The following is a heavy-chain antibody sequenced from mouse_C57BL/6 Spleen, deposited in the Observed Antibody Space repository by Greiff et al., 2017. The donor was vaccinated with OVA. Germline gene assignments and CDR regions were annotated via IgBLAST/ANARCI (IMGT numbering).Heavy chain of an antibody. CDR2: IYPRSGNT. V-gene: IGHV1-81*01. Sequence: QVQLQQSGAELARPGASVKLSCKASGYTFTSYGISWVKQSTGQGLEWIGEIYPRSGNTYYNEKFKGKATLTADKSSSTAYMELRSLTSEDSAVYFCARSGSITTVRYDFDYWGQGTTLTVSS. CDR1: GYTFTSYG. J-gene: IGHJ2*01. D-gene: IGHD1-1*01. CDR3: ARSGSITTVRYDFDY.